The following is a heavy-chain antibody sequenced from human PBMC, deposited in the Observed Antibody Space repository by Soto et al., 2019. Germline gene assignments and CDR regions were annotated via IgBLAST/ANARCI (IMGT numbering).Heavy chain of an antibody. Sequence: TGGALRLSSEASWLPFNTPWITWLPQAPGKGLEWVALIKSKLEGVTTHYATSVKGRFTVSRDDLKNTVYLQVNSLRSEDTAVYYCAADTPYFGEGEFEYWGQGTQVTVSS. CDR2: IKSKLEGVTT. CDR1: WLPFNTPW. J-gene: IGHJ4*02. V-gene: IGHV3-15*01. D-gene: IGHD2-21*01. CDR3: AADTPYFGEGEFEY.